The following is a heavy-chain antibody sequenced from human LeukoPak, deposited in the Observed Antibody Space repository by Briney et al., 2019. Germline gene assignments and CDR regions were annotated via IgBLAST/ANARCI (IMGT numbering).Heavy chain of an antibody. Sequence: ASVTVSCKASGYTFTSYDINWVRQATGQGLEWMGWMNPNSGNTGYAQKFQGRVTMTRNTSISTAYMELSSLRSEDTAVYYCARASYNYYDSSGAVNWGQGTLVTVSS. V-gene: IGHV1-8*01. D-gene: IGHD3-22*01. CDR1: GYTFTSYD. J-gene: IGHJ4*02. CDR3: ARASYNYYDSSGAVN. CDR2: MNPNSGNT.